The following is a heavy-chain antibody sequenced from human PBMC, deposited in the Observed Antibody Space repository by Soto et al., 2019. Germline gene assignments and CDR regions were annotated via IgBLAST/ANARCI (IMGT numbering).Heavy chain of an antibody. V-gene: IGHV4-59*01. J-gene: IGHJ3*02. CDR2: TYNSGST. CDR3: ARDAFDI. Sequence: SETLSLTCAVSGGSIRTSYWSWIRQPPGKGLEWIGYTYNSGSTNYNPSLKSRVTISVDTSKNQFSLHLSSVTAADTAVYYCARDAFDIWGQGTMVTVSS. CDR1: GGSIRTSY.